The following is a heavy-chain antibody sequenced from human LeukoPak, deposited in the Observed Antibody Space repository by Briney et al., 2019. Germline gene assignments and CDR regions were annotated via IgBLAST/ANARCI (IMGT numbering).Heavy chain of an antibody. CDR3: AGGREDHGAFDI. CDR2: ISWNSGSI. V-gene: IGHV3-9*01. Sequence: PGGSLRLSCAASGFTFDDYAMHWVRQAPGKGLEWVSGISWNSGSIGYADSVKGRFTISRDNAKNSLYLQMNSLRAEDTALYYCAGGREDHGAFDIWGQGTMVTVSS. J-gene: IGHJ3*02. D-gene: IGHD1-26*01. CDR1: GFTFDDYA.